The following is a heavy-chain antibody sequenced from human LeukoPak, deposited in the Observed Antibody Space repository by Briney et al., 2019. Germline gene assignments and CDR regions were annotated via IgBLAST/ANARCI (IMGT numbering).Heavy chain of an antibody. CDR1: GGSISSYY. V-gene: IGHV4-59*01. CDR2: IYYSGST. CDR3: ARATKPPPGYYYGMDV. Sequence: PSETLSLTCTVSGGSISSYYWSWIRQPPGKGLEWIVYIYYSGSTNYNPSLKSRVTISVDTSKNQFSLKLSSVTAADTAVYYCARATKPPPGYYYGMDVWGQGTTVTVSS. D-gene: IGHD5-24*01. J-gene: IGHJ6*02.